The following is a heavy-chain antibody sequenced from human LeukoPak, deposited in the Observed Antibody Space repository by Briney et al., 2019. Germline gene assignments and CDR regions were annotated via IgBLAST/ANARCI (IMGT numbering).Heavy chain of an antibody. J-gene: IGHJ4*02. Sequence: SETLSLTCTVSGGSISSYYWSWIRQPPGKGLERIGYIYFSGSTNYNPSLKSRVTILVDTSKNQFSLKLSSVTAADTAVYYCARWVGVTSYFDYWGQGTLVTVSS. CDR3: ARWVGVTSYFDY. CDR2: IYFSGST. D-gene: IGHD1-26*01. CDR1: GGSISSYY. V-gene: IGHV4-59*01.